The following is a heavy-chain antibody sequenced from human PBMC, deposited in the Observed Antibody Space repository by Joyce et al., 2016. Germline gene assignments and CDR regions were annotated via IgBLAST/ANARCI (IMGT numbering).Heavy chain of an antibody. CDR3: ARRSGIPAGRRPGAFDM. V-gene: IGHV3-30*04. Sequence: QEQLEESGGGVVQPGTSLRLSCTASGSIFSGYAMDWVRQAPGKGLEWVAIISYDGPNKFYADSVRGRFTISRDNYKNTVFLQMNSLTIEDAGVYYCARRSGIPAGRRPGAFDMWGQGTVVTVSS. J-gene: IGHJ3*02. D-gene: IGHD6-13*01. CDR2: ISYDGPNK. CDR1: GSIFSGYA.